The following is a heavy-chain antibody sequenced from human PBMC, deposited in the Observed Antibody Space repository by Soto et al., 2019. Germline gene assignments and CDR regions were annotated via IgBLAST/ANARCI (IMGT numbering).Heavy chain of an antibody. V-gene: IGHV1-2*04. J-gene: IGHJ3*02. D-gene: IGHD3-16*01. Sequence: ALLKRACKTSLYRYTVYYMRWRRQDTGQGLEWMGWINPNSGGTNYAQKFQGWVTMTRDTSISTAYMELSRLRSDDTAVYYCARWGNDAFDIWGQGTMVTVSS. CDR3: ARWGNDAFDI. CDR2: INPNSGGT. CDR1: LYRYTVYY.